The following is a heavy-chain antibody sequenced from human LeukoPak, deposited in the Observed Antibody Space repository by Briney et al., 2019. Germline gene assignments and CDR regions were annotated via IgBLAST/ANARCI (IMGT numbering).Heavy chain of an antibody. J-gene: IGHJ4*02. CDR2: IKEDGFET. CDR3: ARDPTHYYDSSGYYSHFDY. V-gene: IGHV3-7*03. Sequence: GGSLRLSCVGTGFTFTDYWMSWVRQAPGKGPEWVANIKEDGFETYYVASVKGRFTISRDNAKNSLFLQMNSLRAEDTAVYYCARDPTHYYDSSGYYSHFDYWGQGTLVTVSS. D-gene: IGHD3-22*01. CDR1: GFTFTDYW.